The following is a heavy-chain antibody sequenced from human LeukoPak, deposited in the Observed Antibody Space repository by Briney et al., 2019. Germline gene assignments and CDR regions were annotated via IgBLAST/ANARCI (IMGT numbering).Heavy chain of an antibody. Sequence: ASVKVSCKASGYTFTGYYMHWVRQAPGQRLEWMGWINPNSGGTNYAQKFQGRVTMTRDTSISTAYMELSSLRYDDTAVYYCATNILVRDIINWFDPWGQGTLVTVSS. CDR3: ATNILVRDIINWFDP. CDR1: GYTFTGYY. D-gene: IGHD3-10*01. V-gene: IGHV1-2*02. J-gene: IGHJ5*02. CDR2: INPNSGGT.